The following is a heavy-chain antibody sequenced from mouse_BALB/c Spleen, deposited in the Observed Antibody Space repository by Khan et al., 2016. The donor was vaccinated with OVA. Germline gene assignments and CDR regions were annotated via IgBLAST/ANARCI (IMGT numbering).Heavy chain of an antibody. Sequence: EVELVESGGDLVKPGGSLKLSCAASGFTFSSYSMSWVRQTPDKRLEWVASISSGGDYTYYPDSVKGRFTISRDNAKNTLYLQMSDLKSEDTAMYYCTEHLTGSLANWGKGTLVTFSA. V-gene: IGHV5-6*01. J-gene: IGHJ3*01. CDR1: GFTFSSYS. CDR3: TEHLTGSLAN. D-gene: IGHD4-1*01. CDR2: ISSGGDYT.